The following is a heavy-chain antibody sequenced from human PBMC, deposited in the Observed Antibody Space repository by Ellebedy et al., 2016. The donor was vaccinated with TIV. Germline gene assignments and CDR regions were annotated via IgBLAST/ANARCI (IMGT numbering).Heavy chain of an antibody. J-gene: IGHJ6*02. D-gene: IGHD2-2*02. CDR3: ARDAYPYAMNV. V-gene: IGHV3-7*03. CDR2: IKQDGREI. CDR1: GFTFSNYW. Sequence: GESLKISCAVSGFTFSNYWMSWARQAQGKALEWVATIKQDGREIHYVDSVKGRFTISRDNAKKALYLQMNSLRVEDTALYYCARDAYPYAMNVWGQGTTVTVSS.